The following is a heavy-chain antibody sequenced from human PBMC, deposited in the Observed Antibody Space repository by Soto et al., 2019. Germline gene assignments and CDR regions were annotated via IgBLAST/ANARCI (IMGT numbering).Heavy chain of an antibody. V-gene: IGHV4-4*02. Sequence: SETLSLTCAVSGGSISSSNWWSWVRQPPGKGLEWIGEIYHSGSTNYNPSLKSRVTISVDKSKNRFSLKLSSVTAADTAVYYCARGVAAAYRLGYAFDYWGQGTLVTVSS. CDR2: IYHSGST. CDR3: ARGVAAAYRLGYAFDY. CDR1: GGSISSSNW. D-gene: IGHD6-13*01. J-gene: IGHJ4*02.